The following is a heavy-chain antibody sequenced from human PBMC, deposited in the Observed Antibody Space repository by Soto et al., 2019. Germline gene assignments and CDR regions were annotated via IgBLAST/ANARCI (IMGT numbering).Heavy chain of an antibody. V-gene: IGHV3-30*18. D-gene: IGHD6-13*01. CDR2: ISYDGSNK. Sequence: QVQLVESGGVVVQPGRSLRLSCAASGFTFSSYGMHWVRQAPGKGLEWVAVISYDGSNKYYADSVKGRFTISRDNSKNTLYLQMNSLRAEDTAVYYCAKAGIAAAGTGDFDIWGQGTMVAVSS. J-gene: IGHJ3*02. CDR3: AKAGIAAAGTGDFDI. CDR1: GFTFSSYG.